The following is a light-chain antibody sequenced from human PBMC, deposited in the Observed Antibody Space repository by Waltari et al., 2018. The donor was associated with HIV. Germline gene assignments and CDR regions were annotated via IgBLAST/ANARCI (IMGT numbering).Light chain of an antibody. J-gene: IGLJ3*02. CDR3: AAWDVSLNGRV. CDR2: NNN. Sequence: QSVLTQPPSASGSPGQRVTISCSGSSSNIGGNTVSWYQHLPGTAPKLLIYNNNQRPSGVPDRFSGSKSGTSGSLAIRGLQSDDEADYYCAAWDVSLNGRVFGGGTKLTVL. CDR1: SSNIGGNT. V-gene: IGLV1-44*01.